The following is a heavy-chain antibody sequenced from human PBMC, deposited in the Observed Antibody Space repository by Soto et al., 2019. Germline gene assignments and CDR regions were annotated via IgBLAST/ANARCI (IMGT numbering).Heavy chain of an antibody. CDR2: IVPMLGTP. D-gene: IGHD1-26*01. V-gene: IGHV1-69*01. CDR3: ARNGTYSSSLSQYSGMDV. J-gene: IGHJ6*02. CDR1: GGTFDNFI. Sequence: QVQLVQSGAEVKEPGSSVRVSCKASGGTFDNFIMNWVRQTPGQGLEWMGGIVPMLGTPTYAEKFKGRVTISATRSTSTMYMEVTSLRPEDTAIYYGARNGTYSSSLSQYSGMDVWGQGTTVTVSS.